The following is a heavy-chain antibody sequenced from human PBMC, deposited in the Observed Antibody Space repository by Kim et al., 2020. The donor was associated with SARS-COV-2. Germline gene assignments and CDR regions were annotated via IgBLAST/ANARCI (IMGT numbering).Heavy chain of an antibody. V-gene: IGHV3-30*18. CDR2: ISYDGSKK. Sequence: GGSLRLSCEASGFTFNTYGIHWVRRAPGKGLEWVAVISYDGSKKYYVDSVKGRFTISRDNSKNTLYLQMNSLRIEDTAVYYCAKSFSGSYFGYDYWGQGTLVTVSS. CDR3: AKSFSGSYFGYDY. J-gene: IGHJ4*02. CDR1: GFTFNTYG. D-gene: IGHD1-26*01.